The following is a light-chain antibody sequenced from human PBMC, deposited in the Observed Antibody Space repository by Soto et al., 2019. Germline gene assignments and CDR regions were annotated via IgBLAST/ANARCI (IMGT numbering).Light chain of an antibody. Sequence: EIVLTQSPGTLSLSPGERATLSCRASQSVSSGHILWYQQKPGQAPRLLIYGSSSRATGIPDRFSGSGSGTDFTLTISRLEPEDFAVYYCQHYGSSPPFTFGPGTKVDVK. CDR1: QSVSSGH. CDR2: GSS. CDR3: QHYGSSPPFT. J-gene: IGKJ3*01. V-gene: IGKV3-20*01.